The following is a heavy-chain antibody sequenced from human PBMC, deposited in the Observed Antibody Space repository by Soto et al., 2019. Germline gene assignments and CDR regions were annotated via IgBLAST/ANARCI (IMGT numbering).Heavy chain of an antibody. V-gene: IGHV4-39*01. J-gene: IGHJ4*02. Sequence: QLQLQESGPGLVKPSETLSLTCTVSGGSISSSSYYWGWIRQPPGKGLEWIGNIFYSGSTYYNPYLKSRVTISVDTSKNQFSLKLSSVTAADTAVYYCASSIRGSYFDYWGQGTLVTVSS. CDR3: ASSIRGSYFDY. D-gene: IGHD3-16*01. CDR1: GGSISSSSYY. CDR2: IFYSGST.